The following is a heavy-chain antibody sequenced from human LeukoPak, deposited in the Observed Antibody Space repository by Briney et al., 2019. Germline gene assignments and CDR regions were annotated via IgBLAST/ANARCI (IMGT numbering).Heavy chain of an antibody. CDR2: INPDSGAT. V-gene: IGHV1-2*02. CDR1: EEIFSGHY. CDR3: ARARYDSNGYRLDY. Sequence: ASVKVSCQAPEEIFSGHYIHWMRQTPGQGPEWMGWINPDSGATKSAQKFQGRVTMTRDTSISTAYMELSRLRSDDTAVYYCARARYDSNGYRLDYWGQGTLVTVSS. J-gene: IGHJ4*02. D-gene: IGHD3-22*01.